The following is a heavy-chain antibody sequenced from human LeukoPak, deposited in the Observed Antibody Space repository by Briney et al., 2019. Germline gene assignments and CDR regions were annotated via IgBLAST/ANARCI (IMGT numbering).Heavy chain of an antibody. Sequence: GGSLRLSCAASGFTFSSYSMNWVRQAPGKGLEWVSSMSSSSKYIYYADSVKGRFTISRDNAKNSLFLQMNSLRAEDTAVYYCARCSISIAVAADAFDIWGQGTMVTVSS. J-gene: IGHJ3*02. CDR1: GFTFSSYS. D-gene: IGHD6-19*01. CDR2: MSSSSKYI. V-gene: IGHV3-21*01. CDR3: ARCSISIAVAADAFDI.